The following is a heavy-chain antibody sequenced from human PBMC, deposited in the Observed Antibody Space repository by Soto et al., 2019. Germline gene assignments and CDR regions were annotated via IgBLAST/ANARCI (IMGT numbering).Heavy chain of an antibody. V-gene: IGHV3-15*01. D-gene: IGHD5-12*01. Sequence: GGSLRLSCAASGFTFSNAWMSWVRQAPGKGLEWVGRIKSKTDGGTTDYAAPVKGRFTISRDDSKNTLYLQMNSLKTEDTAVYYCTTPFSGPVATIRFDYWGQGTLVTVSS. CDR3: TTPFSGPVATIRFDY. CDR2: IKSKTDGGTT. CDR1: GFTFSNAW. J-gene: IGHJ4*02.